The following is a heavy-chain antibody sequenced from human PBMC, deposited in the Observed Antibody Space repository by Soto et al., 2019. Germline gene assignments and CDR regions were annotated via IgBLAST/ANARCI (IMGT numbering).Heavy chain of an antibody. CDR1: GYTFTIYV. D-gene: IGHD3-22*01. CDR2: ISAYNGNT. CDR3: ARSPRYSYDSSGDITAYED. J-gene: IGHJ4*02. V-gene: IGHV1-18*04. Sequence: ASVKVSCKASGYTFTIYVISWVRQAPGKGLEGMGWISAYNGNTNYAQTLQGRVTMTTDTSTSTASLELRSLSSDDTAVYFCARSPRYSYDSSGDITAYEDWGQGTLVTVSS.